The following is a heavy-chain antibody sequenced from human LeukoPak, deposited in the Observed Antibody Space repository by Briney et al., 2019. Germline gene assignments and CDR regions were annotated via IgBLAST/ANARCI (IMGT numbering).Heavy chain of an antibody. CDR2: IYYSGNT. J-gene: IGHJ6*02. Sequence: PSETLSLTCTVSGDSIGSFYWSWIRQPPGKGLEWIGNIYYSGNTNYNPSLKSRVTISVDTSKNQFSLKLSSVTAADTAVYYCARRVATSSPLYYYGMDVWGQGTTVTVSS. D-gene: IGHD5-12*01. CDR3: ARRVATSSPLYYYGMDV. V-gene: IGHV4-59*08. CDR1: GDSIGSFY.